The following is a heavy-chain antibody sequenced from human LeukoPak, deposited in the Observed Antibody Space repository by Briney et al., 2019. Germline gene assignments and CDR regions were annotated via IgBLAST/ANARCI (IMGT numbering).Heavy chain of an antibody. CDR2: FGPEDGET. CDR3: AQRSSWFYDAFDI. V-gene: IGHV1-24*01. CDR1: GYTLTELS. D-gene: IGHD6-13*01. Sequence: ASVKVSCKVSGYTLTELSMHWVRQAPGKGLEWMGGFGPEDGETIYAQKFQGRVTMTEDTSTDTAYMELSSLRSEDTAVYYCAQRSSWFYDAFDIWGQGTMVTVSS. J-gene: IGHJ3*02.